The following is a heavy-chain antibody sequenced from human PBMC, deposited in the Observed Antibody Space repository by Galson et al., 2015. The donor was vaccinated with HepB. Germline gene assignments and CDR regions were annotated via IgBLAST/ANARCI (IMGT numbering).Heavy chain of an antibody. D-gene: IGHD4/OR15-4a*01. CDR2: IKRDGSEK. CDR1: GFIFSNYW. CDR3: ATSPHRDYFALDV. J-gene: IGHJ3*01. Sequence: SLRLSCAASGFIFSNYWMSWVRQTPGKGLGWVANIKRDGSEKYYVDSVRGRFTVSRDNTKNSLFLDMNSLRVEDTAVYYCATSPHRDYFALDVWGQGTRVTVYS. V-gene: IGHV3-7*03.